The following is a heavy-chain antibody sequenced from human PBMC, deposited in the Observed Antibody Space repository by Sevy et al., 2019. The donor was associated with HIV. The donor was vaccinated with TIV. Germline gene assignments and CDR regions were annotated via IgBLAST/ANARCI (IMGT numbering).Heavy chain of an antibody. Sequence: SETLSLTCTVSGGSFSSYYWSWIRQSPGKGLEWIGYIYYNGTTNSSPSLRRRVTISPHTSKSQFSLKLKSVTAADTAGYYWARGKVLFDYWGQGTLVTVSS. CDR3: ARGKVLFDY. CDR1: GGSFSSYY. CDR2: IYYNGTT. V-gene: IGHV4-59*01. D-gene: IGHD1-20*01. J-gene: IGHJ4*02.